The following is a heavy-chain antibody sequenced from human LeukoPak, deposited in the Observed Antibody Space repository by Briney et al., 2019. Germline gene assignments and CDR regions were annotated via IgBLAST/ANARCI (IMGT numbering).Heavy chain of an antibody. Sequence: ASVKVSCKASGYTFTSYYMHWVRQAPGQGLEWMGIINPSGGSTSYAQKFQGRVTMTRDTSTSTVYMELSSLRSEDTAVYYCARATPYGSGTPLTLNWFDPWGQGTLVTVSS. V-gene: IGHV1-46*01. CDR2: INPSGGST. CDR3: ARATPYGSGTPLTLNWFDP. D-gene: IGHD3-10*01. J-gene: IGHJ5*02. CDR1: GYTFTSYY.